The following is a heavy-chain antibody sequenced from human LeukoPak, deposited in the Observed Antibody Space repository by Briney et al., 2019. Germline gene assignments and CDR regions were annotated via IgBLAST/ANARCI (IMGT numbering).Heavy chain of an antibody. V-gene: IGHV1-69*13. D-gene: IGHD3-16*01. J-gene: IGHJ4*02. CDR1: GGTFSNYA. CDR3: ARFRGEDYVWGSYGN. Sequence: SVTVPCKASGGTFSNYAISWVRQAPGQGLEWMGGIIPIFGTANYPQKFQGRVTITADESTSPAYLELSSLGSEDTAVYCGARFRGEDYVWGSYGNWGQGTLVTVSS. CDR2: IIPIFGTA.